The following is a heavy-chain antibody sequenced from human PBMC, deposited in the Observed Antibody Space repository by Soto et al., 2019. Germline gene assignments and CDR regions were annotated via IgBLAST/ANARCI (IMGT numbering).Heavy chain of an antibody. Sequence: GGSLRLSCAASGFTLSNYVMNWVRQAPGKGLEWISCIGSSSVTIFHADSVKGRFTISRDSAKNSLYLQMNSLRADDTAVYYCARDLNYGLFDYWGQGTLVTVSS. CDR2: IGSSSVTI. J-gene: IGHJ4*02. D-gene: IGHD4-17*01. V-gene: IGHV3-48*01. CDR3: ARDLNYGLFDY. CDR1: GFTLSNYV.